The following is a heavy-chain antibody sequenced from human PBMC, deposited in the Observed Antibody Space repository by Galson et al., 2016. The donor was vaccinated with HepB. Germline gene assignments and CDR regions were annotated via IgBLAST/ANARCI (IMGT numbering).Heavy chain of an antibody. J-gene: IGHJ6*02. Sequence: SLRLSCAASGFTFSDYRMNWVRQAPGKGLEWVATIGTGSRYIYYADSVEGRFTISRDNAKNALYLQMDSLRAEDTAVYFCARVGDFDILTGGKFYYFYGMDVWGHGTTVTISS. V-gene: IGHV3-21*01. CDR1: GFTFSDYR. D-gene: IGHD3-9*01. CDR2: IGTGSRYI. CDR3: ARVGDFDILTGGKFYYFYGMDV.